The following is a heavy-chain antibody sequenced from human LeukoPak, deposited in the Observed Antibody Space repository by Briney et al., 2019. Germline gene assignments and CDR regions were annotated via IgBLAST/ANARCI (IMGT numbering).Heavy chain of an antibody. CDR2: ISYDGSNK. CDR3: ASGTGVANFVY. D-gene: IGHD3-3*01. Sequence: GGSLRLSCAASGFTFSSYAMHWVRQAPGKGLELVAVISYDGSNKYYADSVKGRFTISRDNSKNTLYLQMNSLRAEDTAVYYCASGTGVANFVYWGQGTLVTVSS. V-gene: IGHV3-30*04. J-gene: IGHJ4*02. CDR1: GFTFSSYA.